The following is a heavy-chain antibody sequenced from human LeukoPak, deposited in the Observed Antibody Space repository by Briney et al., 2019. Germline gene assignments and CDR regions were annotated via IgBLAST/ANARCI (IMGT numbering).Heavy chain of an antibody. D-gene: IGHD3-22*01. CDR1: GYSFSSYW. CDR2: IYPGDSDT. J-gene: IGHJ4*02. V-gene: IGHV5-51*01. CDR3: ARLNYFDGSGHDDY. Sequence: GESLKISCQVFGYSFSSYWFGWVRQMPGKGLEWMGIIYPGDSDTRYSPSFQGQVTISVDISISTAYLQCSSQKVSDTAIYYCARLNYFDGSGHDDYWGQGTLVTVSS.